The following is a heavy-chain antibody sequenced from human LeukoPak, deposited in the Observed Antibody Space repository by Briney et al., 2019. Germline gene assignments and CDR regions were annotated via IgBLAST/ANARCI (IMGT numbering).Heavy chain of an antibody. Sequence: GGSLRLSCAASGFTVSNSAMHWVRQAPGKGLEWVAVISYDGDNEYYADSVKGQFTISRDNSKDRLYLQMNSLRPEDTAMYYCARVRGGRSWYYYGMDVWGRGTTVTVSS. CDR2: ISYDGDNE. CDR3: ARVRGGRSWYYYGMDV. CDR1: GFTVSNSA. J-gene: IGHJ6*02. D-gene: IGHD3-16*01. V-gene: IGHV3-30-3*01.